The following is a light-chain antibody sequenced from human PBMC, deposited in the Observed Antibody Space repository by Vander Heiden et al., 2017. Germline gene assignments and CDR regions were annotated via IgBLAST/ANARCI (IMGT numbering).Light chain of an antibody. J-gene: IGKJ2*01. V-gene: IGKV1-5*01. CDR2: DAS. CDR1: QSISSW. CDR3: QQYNSYSPGNT. Sequence: DIQMPQSPSTLSASVGDSVTITCRASQSISSWLAWYQQKPGKAPKLLIYDASSLESGAPSRFSGSGSGTEFTLTISSLQPDDFATYYCQQYNSYSPGNTFGQGTKLEIK.